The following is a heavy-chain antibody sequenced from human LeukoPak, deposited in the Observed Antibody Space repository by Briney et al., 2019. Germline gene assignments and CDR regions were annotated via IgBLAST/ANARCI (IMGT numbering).Heavy chain of an antibody. V-gene: IGHV3-23*01. CDR3: ARATGTTFSYFDS. J-gene: IGHJ4*02. CDR2: ISGSGGST. Sequence: GGSLRLSCAASGFTFSSYAMTWVRQAPGKGLEWVSGISGSGGSTYYADSVKGRFTISRDNSKNTLYLQMNSLRAEDTAVYYCARATGTTFSYFDSWGQGTLVTVSS. D-gene: IGHD1-7*01. CDR1: GFTFSSYA.